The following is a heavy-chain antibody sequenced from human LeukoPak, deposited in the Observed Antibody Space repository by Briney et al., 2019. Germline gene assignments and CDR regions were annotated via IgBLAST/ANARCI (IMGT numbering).Heavy chain of an antibody. CDR2: IHTSGTT. Sequence: PSETLSLTCTVSGGSISSYYWSWIRQPAGKGLEWIGRIHTSGTTYYNPSLKSRVTMSVDTSKNQFSLRLTSVTAAATAVYYCARGDYYDGGGRNWFDPWGQGTLVTVSS. CDR1: GGSISSYY. D-gene: IGHD3-16*01. V-gene: IGHV4-4*07. CDR3: ARGDYYDGGGRNWFDP. J-gene: IGHJ5*02.